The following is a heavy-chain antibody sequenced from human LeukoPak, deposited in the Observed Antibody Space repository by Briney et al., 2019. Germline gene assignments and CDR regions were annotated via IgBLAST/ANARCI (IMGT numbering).Heavy chain of an antibody. CDR2: IYYSVST. V-gene: IGHV4-59*08. D-gene: IGHD6-19*01. CDR1: GGSMKPFY. J-gene: IGHJ4*02. Sequence: SETLSLTCTVSGGSMKPFYWNWIRQTPGKGLEWIGYIYYSVSTNSNPSLKSRVTISVDTSKNQFSLKLTSVTAADTAVYYCARSSSAWKFDYWGQGTLVTVSS. CDR3: ARSSSAWKFDY.